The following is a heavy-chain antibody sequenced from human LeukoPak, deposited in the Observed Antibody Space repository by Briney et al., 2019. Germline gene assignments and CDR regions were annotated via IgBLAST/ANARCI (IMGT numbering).Heavy chain of an antibody. D-gene: IGHD4-17*01. Sequence: GGTLRLSCAASGVPFSEYSMNWVPQAPGKGQEWVSYIDSSSTIYYADSVKGRFTISRDNAKNSLSLQLNRLRAGDTAVYYCARGQYDSGEYIDYWGQGTLVTVSS. CDR3: ARGQYDSGEYIDY. V-gene: IGHV3-69-1*01. CDR2: IDSSSTI. J-gene: IGHJ4*02. CDR1: GVPFSEYS.